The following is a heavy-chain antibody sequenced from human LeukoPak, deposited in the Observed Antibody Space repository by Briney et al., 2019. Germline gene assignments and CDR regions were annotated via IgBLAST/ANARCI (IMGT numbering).Heavy chain of an antibody. J-gene: IGHJ4*02. D-gene: IGHD6-25*01. CDR1: GFTFTRYA. Sequence: QPGGSLRLSCAASGFTFTRYAMSWVRQAPGKGLEWVSSISDTGGRTYYADSVRGRFTISRDNAKSTLYLEMNSLRAEDTAVYFCAKLSTGAAGLFDYWGQGALVTVSS. CDR3: AKLSTGAAGLFDY. CDR2: ISDTGGRT. V-gene: IGHV3-23*01.